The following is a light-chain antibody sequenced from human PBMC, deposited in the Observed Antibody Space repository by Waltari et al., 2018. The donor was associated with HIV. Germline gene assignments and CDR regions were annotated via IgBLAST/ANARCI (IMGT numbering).Light chain of an antibody. CDR1: QNIRSP. CDR2: SAS. Sequence: DIQMTHSPSLVSASLGDRVPITCRPSQNIRSPLAWYQKRPGRAPKLLISSASVLQSGVPSRFRGRGSGTVFTLSISGLQPDDFATYYCQQSNNFPLTFGPGTTVD. V-gene: IGKV1-12*01. CDR3: QQSNNFPLT. J-gene: IGKJ3*01.